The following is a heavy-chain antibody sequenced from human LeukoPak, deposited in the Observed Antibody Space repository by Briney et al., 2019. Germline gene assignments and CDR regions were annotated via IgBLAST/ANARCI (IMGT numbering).Heavy chain of an antibody. J-gene: IGHJ4*02. CDR2: ISGSGGST. CDR3: AKGTYRDGYNYGHFDY. V-gene: IGHV3-23*01. Sequence: GSLRLSCAASGFTFSSYAMSWVRQAPGKGLEWVSAISGSGGSTYYADSVKGRFTISRDNSKNTLYLQMNSLRAEDTAVYYCAKGTYRDGYNYGHFDYWGQGTLVTVSS. D-gene: IGHD5-24*01. CDR1: GFTFSSYA.